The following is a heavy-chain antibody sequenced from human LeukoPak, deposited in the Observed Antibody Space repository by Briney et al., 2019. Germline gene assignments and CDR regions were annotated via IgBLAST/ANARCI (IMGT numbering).Heavy chain of an antibody. CDR2: ISAYNGNT. J-gene: IGHJ4*02. CDR3: ARSGTMVRGVNTLIDY. Sequence: GESLKISCKASGYTFTSYGISWVRQAPGQGLEWMGWISAYNGNTNYAQKLQGRVTMTTDTSTSTAYMELRSLRSDDTAVYYCARSGTMVRGVNTLIDYWGQGTLVTVSS. CDR1: GYTFTSYG. V-gene: IGHV1-18*01. D-gene: IGHD3-10*01.